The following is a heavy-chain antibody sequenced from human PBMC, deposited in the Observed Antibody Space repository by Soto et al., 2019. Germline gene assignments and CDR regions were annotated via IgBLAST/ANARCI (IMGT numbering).Heavy chain of an antibody. D-gene: IGHD6-13*01. CDR2: IDPSDSYT. J-gene: IGHJ6*02. CDR1: GYSFTSYW. Sequence: PGESLKISCKGSGYSFTSYWISWVRQMPGKGLEWMGRIDPSDSYTNYSPSFQGHVTISADKSTSAAYLQWSSLKASDTAMYYCARFKGEYSSSWYRSYYYYGMDVWGQGTTVTVSS. CDR3: ARFKGEYSSSWYRSYYYYGMDV. V-gene: IGHV5-10-1*01.